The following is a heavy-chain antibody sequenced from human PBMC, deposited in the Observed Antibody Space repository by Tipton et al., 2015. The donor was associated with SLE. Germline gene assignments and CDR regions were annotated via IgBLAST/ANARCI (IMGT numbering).Heavy chain of an antibody. V-gene: IGHV4-38-2*02. CDR2: IYHSGST. J-gene: IGHJ3*02. D-gene: IGHD3-22*01. CDR1: GGSISSYY. CDR3: ARVAWDYYDSSGDAFDI. Sequence: TLSLTCTVSGGSISSYYWGWIRQLPGKGLEWIGSIYHSGSTYYNPSLKSRVTISVDTSKNQFSLKLSSVTAADTAVYYCARVAWDYYDSSGDAFDIWGQGTMVTVSS.